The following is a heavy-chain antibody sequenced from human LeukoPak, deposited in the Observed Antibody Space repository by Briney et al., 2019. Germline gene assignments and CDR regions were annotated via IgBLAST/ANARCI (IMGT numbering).Heavy chain of an antibody. Sequence: PSETLSLTCTVSGGSISSHYWSWIRQPPGKGLEWIGYIYYSGSTNYNPSLKSRVTISVDTSKNQFSLKLSSVTAADTAVYYCARQGPFGGIAARGAFDIWGQGTMVTVSS. CDR1: GGSISSHY. V-gene: IGHV4-59*08. CDR2: IYYSGST. J-gene: IGHJ3*02. D-gene: IGHD6-6*01. CDR3: ARQGPFGGIAARGAFDI.